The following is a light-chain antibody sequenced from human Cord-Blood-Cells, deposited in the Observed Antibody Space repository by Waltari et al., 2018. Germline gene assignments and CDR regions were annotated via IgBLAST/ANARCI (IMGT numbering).Light chain of an antibody. J-gene: IGLJ2*01. Sequence: QSALTQPPSASGSPGQSVTISCTGTSSDVGGYNYVSWYQQHQGKAPKLMIYEVSKRPSGVPDRFSGSKSGNPASLTVSGLQAEDEADYYCSSYAGSNNPVVFGGGTKLTVL. CDR3: SSYAGSNNPVV. CDR2: EVS. V-gene: IGLV2-8*01. CDR1: SSDVGGYNY.